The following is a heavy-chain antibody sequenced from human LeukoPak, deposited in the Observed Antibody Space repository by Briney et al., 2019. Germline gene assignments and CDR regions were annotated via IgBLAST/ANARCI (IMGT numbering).Heavy chain of an antibody. J-gene: IGHJ6*02. D-gene: IGHD4-23*01. Sequence: PSQTLSLTCSVSAGSISSGGYYWNWIRQHPGKGLEWIGHIYNTGSTYYNPSLKGRVTISIDTSKNQFSLKLSSVTAADTAVYYCARTPPWLRYGGLDVWGQGTTVTVSS. V-gene: IGHV4-31*03. CDR2: IYNTGST. CDR3: ARTPPWLRYGGLDV. CDR1: AGSISSGGYY.